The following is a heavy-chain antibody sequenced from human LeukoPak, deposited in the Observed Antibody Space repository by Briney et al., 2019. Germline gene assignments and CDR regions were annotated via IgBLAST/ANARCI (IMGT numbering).Heavy chain of an antibody. V-gene: IGHV3-21*01. CDR2: VSSSSNYI. CDR1: GFSFSSYR. Sequence: PGGSLRLSCATSGFSFSSYRMNWVRQAPGKGLEWVSSVSSSSNYIYYADSVKGRFTISRDNAKNSLYLQMNSLRAEDTAVYYCARDPSSGWYLKGWFDPWGQGTLVTVSS. CDR3: ARDPSSGWYLKGWFDP. D-gene: IGHD6-19*01. J-gene: IGHJ5*02.